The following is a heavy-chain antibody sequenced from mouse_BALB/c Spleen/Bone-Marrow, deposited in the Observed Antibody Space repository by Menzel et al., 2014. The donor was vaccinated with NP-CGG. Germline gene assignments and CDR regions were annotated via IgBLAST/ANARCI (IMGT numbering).Heavy chain of an antibody. CDR3: TRDGHNYYAMDY. Sequence: GAELVKPVTSVRLSCKASGYTFTTYYIYWVKQRAGQGLEWIGEINPSNGGTNFNEKYKSKATLTVDKSSSTSYMQLSSLTSEDSAVYYCTRDGHNYYAMDYWGQGTSVTVSS. J-gene: IGHJ4*01. CDR2: INPSNGGT. D-gene: IGHD2-3*01. V-gene: IGHV1-53*01. CDR1: GYTFTTYY.